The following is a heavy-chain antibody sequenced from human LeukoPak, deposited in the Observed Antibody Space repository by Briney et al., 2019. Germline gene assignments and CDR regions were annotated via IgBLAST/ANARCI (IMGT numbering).Heavy chain of an antibody. Sequence: ASVKVSCKASGYTFTSYYMHWVRQAPGQGLEWMGIINPSGGSTSYAQKFQGRVTMTRDTSTSTVYMELSSLRSEDTAVYYCARDRDYYGSGSYQAPDSWGQGTLVTVSS. J-gene: IGHJ4*02. CDR1: GYTFTSYY. D-gene: IGHD3-10*01. CDR3: ARDRDYYGSGSYQAPDS. CDR2: INPSGGST. V-gene: IGHV1-46*01.